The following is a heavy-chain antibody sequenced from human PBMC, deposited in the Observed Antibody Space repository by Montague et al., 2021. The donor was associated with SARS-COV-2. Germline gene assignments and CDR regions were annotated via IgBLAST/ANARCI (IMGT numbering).Heavy chain of an antibody. Sequence: SETLSLTCAVHGGSFSTYSWNWIRQPPGKGLEWIGEIHHGGSTNYNPSLKSRVAISADTSKNQFSLKLTSVAAADTAVYYCARLGDGVVPSPILGVGPYYSSYYMDVWGKGTTVTVPS. CDR2: IHHGGST. V-gene: IGHV4-34*01. D-gene: IGHD3-10*01. J-gene: IGHJ6*03. CDR3: ARLGDGVVPSPILGVGPYYSSYYMDV. CDR1: GGSFSTYS.